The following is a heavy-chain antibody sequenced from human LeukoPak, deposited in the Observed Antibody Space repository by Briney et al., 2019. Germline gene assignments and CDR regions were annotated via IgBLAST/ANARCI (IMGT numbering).Heavy chain of an antibody. CDR3: ARESSWYHMDV. D-gene: IGHD6-13*01. CDR1: GGSISSHY. V-gene: IGHV4-4*07. J-gene: IGHJ6*03. Sequence: SETLSLTCTVSGGSISSHYWSWIRQPAGKGPEWIGRIYTSGRTNYNPSLESRVSMSIETSKNQFSLKLNSVTAADTAVYYCARESSWYHMDVWGKGTTVSVSS. CDR2: IYTSGRT.